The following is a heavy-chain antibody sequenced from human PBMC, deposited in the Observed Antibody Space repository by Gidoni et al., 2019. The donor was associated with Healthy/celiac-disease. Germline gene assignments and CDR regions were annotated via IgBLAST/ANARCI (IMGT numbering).Heavy chain of an antibody. CDR2: IYYSGST. V-gene: IGHV4-39*01. D-gene: IGHD6-13*01. Sequence: GKPSETLSLTCTVSGGSISSSSYYWGWIRQPPGKGLEWIGSIYYSGSTYYNPSLKSRVTISVDTSKNQFSLKLSSVTAADTAVYYCGSIAAAGWGVYYYYYGMDVWGQGTTVTVSS. CDR3: GSIAAAGWGVYYYYYGMDV. J-gene: IGHJ6*02. CDR1: GGSISSSSYY.